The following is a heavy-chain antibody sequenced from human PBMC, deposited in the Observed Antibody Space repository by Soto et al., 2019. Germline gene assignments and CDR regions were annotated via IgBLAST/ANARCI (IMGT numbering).Heavy chain of an antibody. CDR1: GFTFSSYS. D-gene: IGHD3-22*01. Sequence: GGSLRLSCAASGFTFSSYSMNWVRQAPGKGLEWVSIIYSGGSTYYADSVKGRFTISRDTSRNTLYLQMSSLRVEDTAVYFCARDTPLFSFGYQRGNYFDYWGQGALVTVSS. J-gene: IGHJ4*02. V-gene: IGHV3-66*01. CDR3: ARDTPLFSFGYQRGNYFDY. CDR2: IYSGGST.